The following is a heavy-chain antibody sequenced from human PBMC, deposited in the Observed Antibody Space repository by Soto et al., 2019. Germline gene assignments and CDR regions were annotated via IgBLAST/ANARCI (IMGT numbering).Heavy chain of an antibody. J-gene: IGHJ4*02. Sequence: GSLRLSCAASGFTFSSYGMHWVRQAPGKGLEWVAVIWYDGSNKYYADSVKGRFTISRDNSKNTLYLQMNSLRAEDTAVYYCARDQWKVDYDFWSGYYAYWGQGTLVTVSS. V-gene: IGHV3-33*01. D-gene: IGHD3-3*01. CDR3: ARDQWKVDYDFWSGYYAY. CDR2: IWYDGSNK. CDR1: GFTFSSYG.